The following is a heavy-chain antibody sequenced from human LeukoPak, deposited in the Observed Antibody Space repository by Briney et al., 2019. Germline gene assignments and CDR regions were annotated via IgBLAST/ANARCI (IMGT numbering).Heavy chain of an antibody. J-gene: IGHJ4*02. D-gene: IGHD6-19*01. CDR3: ARSKSYSSGWTDFDY. Sequence: AGGSLRLSCAASGFTFSSYDMHWVRQPTGKGLEWVSVIGTAGNTYYADSVKGRFTISRENAKNSLYLQMNSLRAGDTAVYFCARSKSYSSGWTDFDYWGQGTLVTVSS. CDR1: GFTFSSYD. CDR2: IGTAGNT. V-gene: IGHV3-13*04.